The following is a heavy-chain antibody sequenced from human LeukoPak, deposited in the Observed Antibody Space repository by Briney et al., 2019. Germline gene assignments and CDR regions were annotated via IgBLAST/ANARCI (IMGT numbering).Heavy chain of an antibody. CDR3: ARGRLGTMVRGAPWWFDP. D-gene: IGHD3-10*01. J-gene: IGHJ5*02. CDR1: GYTFTSYA. V-gene: IGHV1-3*03. CDR2: INAGNGNT. Sequence: GASVKVSCKASGYTFTSYAMHWVRQAPGQRLEWMGWINAGNGNTKYSQEFQGRVTITRDTSASTAYMELSSLRSEDMAVYYCARGRLGTMVRGAPWWFDPWGQETLVTVSS.